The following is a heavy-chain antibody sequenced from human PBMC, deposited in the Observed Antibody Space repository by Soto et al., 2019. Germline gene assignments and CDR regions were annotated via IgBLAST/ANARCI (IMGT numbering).Heavy chain of an antibody. V-gene: IGHV4-39*02. D-gene: IGHD4-17*01. Sequence: SETLSLTCAVSGGSINTNTYYWGWIRQPPGKGLEWIGSMSRSGSTHYNPSLKSRLTISLAMSKSHFSLDLRSVTAADTAVYYCVRVGGYYGDYPNFDYWGQGSLVTVSS. CDR2: MSRSGST. J-gene: IGHJ4*02. CDR1: GGSINTNTYY. CDR3: VRVGGYYGDYPNFDY.